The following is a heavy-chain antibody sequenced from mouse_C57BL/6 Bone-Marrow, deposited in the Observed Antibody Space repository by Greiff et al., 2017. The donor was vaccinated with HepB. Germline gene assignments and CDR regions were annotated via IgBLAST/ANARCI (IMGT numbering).Heavy chain of an antibody. V-gene: IGHV5-4*01. CDR1: GFTFSSYA. CDR3: ARDRGAIYYGNYEGFAY. CDR2: ISDGGSYT. J-gene: IGHJ3*01. Sequence: EVMLVESGGGLVKPGGSLKLSCAASGFTFSSYAMSWVRQTPEKRLEWVATISDGGSYTYYPDNVKGRFTISRDNAKNNLYLQMSHLKSEDTAMYYCARDRGAIYYGNYEGFAYWGQGTLVTVAA. D-gene: IGHD2-1*01.